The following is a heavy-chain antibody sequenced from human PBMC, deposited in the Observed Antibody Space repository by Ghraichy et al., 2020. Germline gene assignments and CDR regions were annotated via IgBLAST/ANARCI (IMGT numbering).Heavy chain of an antibody. Sequence: SETLSLTCIVSGGSISSTAYYWTWIRQHPGKGLEWIGYINYSGITYYDASLKSRLSISVDTSKNQFSLKMNSLTAADTAVYYCARGWRYCGGSKCNPSRFDPWGQGTLVTVSS. CDR3: ARGWRYCGGSKCNPSRFDP. CDR2: INYSGIT. J-gene: IGHJ5*02. D-gene: IGHD2-21*01. CDR1: GGSISSTAYY. V-gene: IGHV4-31*03.